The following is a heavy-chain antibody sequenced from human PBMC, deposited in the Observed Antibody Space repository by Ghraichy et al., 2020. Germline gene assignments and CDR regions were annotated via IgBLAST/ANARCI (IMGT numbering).Heavy chain of an antibody. CDR2: INHSGST. Sequence: SETLSLTCAVYGGSFSGYYWSWIRQPPGKGLEWIGEINHSGSTNYNPSLKSRVTISVDTSKNQFSLKLSSVTAADTAVYYCARAYGSGSYWYYYYGMDVWGQGTTVTVSS. CDR3: ARAYGSGSYWYYYYGMDV. CDR1: GGSFSGYY. D-gene: IGHD3-10*01. V-gene: IGHV4-34*01. J-gene: IGHJ6*02.